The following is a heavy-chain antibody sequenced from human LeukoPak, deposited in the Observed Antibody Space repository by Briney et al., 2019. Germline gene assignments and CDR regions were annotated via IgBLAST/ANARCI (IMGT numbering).Heavy chain of an antibody. J-gene: IGHJ3*01. CDR3: AKTDYRHYSCFEV. D-gene: IGHD4-11*01. CDR2: SYLGGTT. CDR1: TYSFSSGYS. V-gene: IGHV4-38-2*01. Sequence: PSETLSLSCVLSTYSFSSGYSWGWIRQPPGRGLEGIGISYLGGTTYYNPSLKSRLTISVDKSENLFSLQVNFVTAADTAVYFCAKTDYRHYSCFEVWGQGSMVTVSS.